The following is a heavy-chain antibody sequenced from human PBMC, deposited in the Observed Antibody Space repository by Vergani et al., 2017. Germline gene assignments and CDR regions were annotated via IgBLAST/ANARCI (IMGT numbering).Heavy chain of an antibody. J-gene: IGHJ3*02. CDR3: ATAMYYDFWSGYDRRAFDI. D-gene: IGHD3-3*01. CDR2: FDPEDGET. Sequence: QVLLVQSGAEVKKPGASVKVSCKVSGYTPTELSMHWVRQAPGKGLEWMGGFDPEDGETIYAQKFQVRVTMTEDTSTDTAYMGLSSLGSEDTAMYYCATAMYYDFWSGYDRRAFDIWGQGTMVTVSS. V-gene: IGHV1-24*01. CDR1: GYTPTELS.